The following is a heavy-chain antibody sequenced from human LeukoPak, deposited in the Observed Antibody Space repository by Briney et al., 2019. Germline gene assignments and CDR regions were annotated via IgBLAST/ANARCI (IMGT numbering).Heavy chain of an antibody. Sequence: KPGASAKVSCKASGYTFSNHDINWVRQAIGQGLEWMGWMDPNTGNTGYAQNFQGRVTMTRDTSISTAYMELSSLKSEDTAVYYCARGHAPSSSPDYWGQGTLVTVSS. CDR2: MDPNTGNT. CDR3: ARGHAPSSSPDY. J-gene: IGHJ4*02. V-gene: IGHV1-8*02. D-gene: IGHD6-13*01. CDR1: GYTFSNHD.